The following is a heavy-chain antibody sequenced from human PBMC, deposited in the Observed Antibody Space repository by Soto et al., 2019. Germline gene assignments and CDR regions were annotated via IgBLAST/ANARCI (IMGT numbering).Heavy chain of an antibody. CDR3: AKGVGAKRYYFDY. CDR1: GFTFSTYA. CDR2: ISGSGGST. V-gene: IGHV3-23*04. J-gene: IGHJ4*02. Sequence: EVQLVESGGGLAQPGGSLRLSCAASGFTFSTYAMTWVRQAPGKGLEWVSGISGSGGSTYHADSVKGRFTISRDSSKNTVYLQMNSLRAEDTAVYYCAKGVGAKRYYFDYWGQGTLVTVSS. D-gene: IGHD1-26*01.